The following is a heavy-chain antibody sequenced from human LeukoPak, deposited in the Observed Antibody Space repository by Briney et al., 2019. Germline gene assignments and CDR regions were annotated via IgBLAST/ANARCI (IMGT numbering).Heavy chain of an antibody. D-gene: IGHD6-6*01. J-gene: IGHJ4*02. V-gene: IGHV4-39*01. CDR1: GGSISSGTHY. Sequence: SETLSLTCTVSGGSISSGTHYWGWIRQPPGKGLEWIGNIFYIGSTYCNPSLKSRVTISLDTSKNHFSLKLRSVTAADTAVYYCATRAPYSSSSFDYWGQGTLVTVSS. CDR3: ATRAPYSSSSFDY. CDR2: IFYIGST.